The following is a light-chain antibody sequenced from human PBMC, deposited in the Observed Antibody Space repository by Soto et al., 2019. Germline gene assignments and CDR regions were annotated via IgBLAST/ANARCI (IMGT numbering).Light chain of an antibody. CDR1: QTVERW. CDR3: QQYKDYVWT. V-gene: IGKV1-5*01. Sequence: DIQMTQTPSTLPASVGDRDTISCRASQTVERWLAWYQQKPGKAPKLLISDVSSLERGVPSRFSGSGSATEFTLTISGLQSDDFATYYCQQYKDYVWTFGQGT. J-gene: IGKJ1*01. CDR2: DVS.